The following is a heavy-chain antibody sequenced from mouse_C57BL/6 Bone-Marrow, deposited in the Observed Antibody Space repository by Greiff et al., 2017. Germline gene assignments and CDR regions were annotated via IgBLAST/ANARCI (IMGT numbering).Heavy chain of an antibody. Sequence: EVKLVESGGGLVQPGGSLKLSCAASGFTFSDYYMYWVRQTPEKRLEWVAYISNGGGSTYYPDTVKGRFTISRDNAKNTLYLQMSRLKSEDTAMYYCARQYYYGSSWFAYWGQGTLVTVSA. CDR2: ISNGGGST. CDR1: GFTFSDYY. D-gene: IGHD1-1*01. J-gene: IGHJ3*01. CDR3: ARQYYYGSSWFAY. V-gene: IGHV5-12*01.